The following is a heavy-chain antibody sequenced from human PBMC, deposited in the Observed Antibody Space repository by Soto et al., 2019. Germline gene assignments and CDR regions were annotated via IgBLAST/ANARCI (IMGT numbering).Heavy chain of an antibody. J-gene: IGHJ3*02. V-gene: IGHV3-23*01. CDR3: AKGPAYDSSGYHDAFDI. CDR2: ISGSGGST. CDR1: GFTFSSYA. D-gene: IGHD3-22*01. Sequence: GGSLRLSCAASGFTFSSYAMSWVRQAPGKGLEWVSAISGSGGSTYYADSVKGRFTISRDNSKNTLYLQMNSLRAEDTAVYYCAKGPAYDSSGYHDAFDIWGQGTMVTVSS.